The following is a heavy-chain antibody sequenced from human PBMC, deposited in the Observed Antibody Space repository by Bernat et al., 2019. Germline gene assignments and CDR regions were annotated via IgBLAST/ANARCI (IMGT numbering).Heavy chain of an antibody. V-gene: IGHV3-30-3*01. CDR3: ERHSELANIVDAFDI. CDR2: ISYDGSNK. Sequence: QVQLVESGGGVVQPGRSLRLSCAASGFTFSSYAMHWVRQAPGKGLEWVAVISYDGSNKYYADSAKGRFTISGDNSKNKLYLQMNSLRAEATAVYSCERHSELANIVDAFDIWGQGTMVTVSS. J-gene: IGHJ3*02. D-gene: IGHD6-6*01. CDR1: GFTFSSYA.